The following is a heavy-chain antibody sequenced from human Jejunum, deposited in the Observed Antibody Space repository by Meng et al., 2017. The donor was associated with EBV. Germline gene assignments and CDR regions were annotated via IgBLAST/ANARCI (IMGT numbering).Heavy chain of an antibody. V-gene: IGHV4-34*01. Sequence: QVQIPEWGAGLLKPSXXXXXRXTVYGESLSKYYWSWIRQPPGKGPQWIGEMNHDGSANYNPSLKSRVTMSVDTSKNQVSLKLSSVTAADTAIYYCARLIVDPIDNWFDPWGQGTLVTVSS. J-gene: IGHJ5*02. CDR1: GESLSKYY. CDR3: ARLIVDPIDNWFDP. D-gene: IGHD2-8*01. CDR2: MNHDGSA.